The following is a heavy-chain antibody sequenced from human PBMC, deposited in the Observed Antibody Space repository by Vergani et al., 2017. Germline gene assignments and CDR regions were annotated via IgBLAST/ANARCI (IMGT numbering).Heavy chain of an antibody. J-gene: IGHJ4*02. V-gene: IGHV3-23*01. CDR3: AKDRIRTPDY. D-gene: IGHD2-21*01. Sequence: EVQLLESGGGLVQPGGSLRLSCAASGFTFSAYAMSWVRQAPGKGLEWVSLISGSGGSTNYADSVKGRFTISRDNSKNTRYLQMNSLRAEATAVYHCAKDRIRTPDYWGQGTLVTVSS. CDR1: GFTFSAYA. CDR2: ISGSGGST.